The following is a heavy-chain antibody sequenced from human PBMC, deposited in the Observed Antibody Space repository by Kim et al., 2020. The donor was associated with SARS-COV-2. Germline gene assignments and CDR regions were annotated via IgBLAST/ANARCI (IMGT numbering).Heavy chain of an antibody. D-gene: IGHD3-10*01. V-gene: IGHV4-34*01. CDR2: INHSGST. J-gene: IGHJ6*02. CDR3: ARWYYYGSGSYSPSYYYYGMDV. CDR1: GGSFSGYY. Sequence: SETLSLTCAVYGGSFSGYYWSWIRQPPGKGLEWIGEINHSGSTNYNPSLKSRVTISVDTSKNQFSLKLSSVTAADTAVYYCARWYYYGSGSYSPSYYYYGMDVWGQGTTVTVSS.